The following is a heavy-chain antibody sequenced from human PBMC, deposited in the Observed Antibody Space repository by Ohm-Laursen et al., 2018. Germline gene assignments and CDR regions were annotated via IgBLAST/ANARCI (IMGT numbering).Heavy chain of an antibody. J-gene: IGHJ1*01. CDR3: TTAPDYFDSSGYSQTKYFQH. D-gene: IGHD3-22*01. CDR1: GFTFSNGW. Sequence: SLRLSCTASGFTFSNGWMSWVRQAPGKGLEWVGRIKSKTYDGTTDYAAPVKGRFTISRDDSKNALYLQMNSLKTEDTAVYYCTTAPDYFDSSGYSQTKYFQHWGQGTLVTVSS. CDR2: IKSKTYDGTT. V-gene: IGHV3-15*01.